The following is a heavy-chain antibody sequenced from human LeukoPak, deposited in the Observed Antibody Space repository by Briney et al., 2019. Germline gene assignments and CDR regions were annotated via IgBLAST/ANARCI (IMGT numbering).Heavy chain of an antibody. CDR3: ARDITGVGSGWSTGFDY. J-gene: IGHJ4*02. Sequence: SETLSLTCTVSGGSISSYYWSWIRQPAGKGLEWIGRIYTSGSTYYNPSLKSRVTISVDTSKNQFSLKLSSVTAADTAVYYCARDITGVGSGWSTGFDYWGQGTLVTVSS. CDR1: GGSISSYY. CDR2: IYTSGST. V-gene: IGHV4-4*07. D-gene: IGHD6-19*01.